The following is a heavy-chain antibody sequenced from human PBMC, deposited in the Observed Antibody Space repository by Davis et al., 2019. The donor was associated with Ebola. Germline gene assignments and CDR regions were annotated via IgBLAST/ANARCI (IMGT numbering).Heavy chain of an antibody. CDR1: GGSFDPYY. CDR3: AGAGYSSGWNFAS. CDR2: IYHTGST. J-gene: IGHJ4*02. Sequence: SETLSLTCAVYGGSFDPYYWSWIRQSPGKGLEWIGNIYHTGSTNYNPSLKSRVTISIDTSKNQFSLKMSSVTAADTAVYFCAGAGYSSGWNFASWGQGTLVTVSS. D-gene: IGHD6-19*01. V-gene: IGHV4-34*01.